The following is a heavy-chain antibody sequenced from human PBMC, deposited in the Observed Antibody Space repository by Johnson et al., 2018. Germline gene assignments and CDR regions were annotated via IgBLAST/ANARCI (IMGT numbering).Heavy chain of an antibody. CDR1: GGSFSGYY. CDR2: INHSGST. D-gene: IGHD4-11*01. Sequence: QVQLQQWGAGLLKPSETLSLTCAVYGGSFSGYYWSWIRQPPGKGLEWIGEINHSGSTNYNPSLKSRVTISLDTSKNQFSLKLSSMTAADTAVYYCARGSDYSKCVWGGRVAFDIWGQGTMVTVSS. V-gene: IGHV4-34*01. CDR3: ARGSDYSKCVWGGRVAFDI. J-gene: IGHJ3*02.